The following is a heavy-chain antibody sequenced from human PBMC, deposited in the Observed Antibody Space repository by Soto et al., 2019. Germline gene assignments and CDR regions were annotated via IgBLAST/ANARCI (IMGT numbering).Heavy chain of an antibody. J-gene: IGHJ4*02. CDR2: INDGNGNT. CDR3: ARSIVVVTALDY. V-gene: IGHV1-3*01. CDR1: GYTFTSYA. Sequence: ASVKVSCKASGYTFTSYAMHWVRQAPGQRLEWMGWINDGNGNTKYSQKFQGRVTITRDTSASTAYMELSSLRSEDTAVYYCARSIVVVTALDYWGQGTLVTVS. D-gene: IGHD2-21*02.